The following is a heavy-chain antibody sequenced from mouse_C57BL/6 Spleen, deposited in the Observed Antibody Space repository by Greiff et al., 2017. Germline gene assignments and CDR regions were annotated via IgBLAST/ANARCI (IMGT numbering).Heavy chain of an antibody. V-gene: IGHV1-15*01. Sequence: VQLQESGAELVRPGASVTLSCKASGYTFTDYEMHWVKQTPVHGLEWIGAIDPETGGTAYNQKFKGKAILTADKSSSTAYMELRSLTSEDSAVYYCTLFTTVVGGAYWGQGTLVTVSA. CDR2: IDPETGGT. D-gene: IGHD1-1*01. CDR1: GYTFTDYE. CDR3: TLFTTVVGGAY. J-gene: IGHJ3*01.